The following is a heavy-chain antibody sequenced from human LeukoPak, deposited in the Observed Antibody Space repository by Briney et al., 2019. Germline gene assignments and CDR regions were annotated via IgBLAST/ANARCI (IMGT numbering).Heavy chain of an antibody. CDR2: ISSSSSYI. Sequence: GGSLRLSCAASGFTFSTSYMNWVRQAPGKGLEWVSSISSSSSYIYYADSLKGRFTISRDNARNSLYLQMNSLRAEDTAVYYCAKSPASDTDYYYYYMDVWGKGTTVTVSS. CDR1: GFTFSTSY. CDR3: AKSPASDTDYYYYYMDV. D-gene: IGHD2-21*01. V-gene: IGHV3-21*04. J-gene: IGHJ6*03.